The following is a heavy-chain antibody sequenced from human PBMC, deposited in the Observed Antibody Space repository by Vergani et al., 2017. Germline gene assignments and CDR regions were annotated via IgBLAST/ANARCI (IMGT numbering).Heavy chain of an antibody. V-gene: IGHV3-33*08. Sequence: VQMVESGGGLVKPGGSLRLSCVASGFTFSHYSMNWVRQAPGKGLEWVAVIWYDGSIKYYADSVKGRFTISRDNSKNTLYLQMNSLRAEDTAVYYCARDLGYDFWSGYYWGQGTLVTVSS. J-gene: IGHJ4*02. CDR2: IWYDGSIK. CDR3: ARDLGYDFWSGYY. CDR1: GFTFSHYS. D-gene: IGHD3-3*01.